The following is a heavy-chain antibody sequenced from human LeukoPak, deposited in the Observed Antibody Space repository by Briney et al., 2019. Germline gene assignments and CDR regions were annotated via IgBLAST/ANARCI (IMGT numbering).Heavy chain of an antibody. CDR1: GGSITSHY. J-gene: IGHJ5*02. Sequence: SETLSLTCTVSGGSITSHYWSWIRQPAGKGLEGIGRIYGSGITNYNPSLKCRVTMSVDTSKTKFSLKLSSVTAADTAVYYCARDIMYYYDSSGYYWFDPWGQGTLVTVSS. D-gene: IGHD3-22*01. V-gene: IGHV4-4*07. CDR3: ARDIMYYYDSSGYYWFDP. CDR2: IYGSGIT.